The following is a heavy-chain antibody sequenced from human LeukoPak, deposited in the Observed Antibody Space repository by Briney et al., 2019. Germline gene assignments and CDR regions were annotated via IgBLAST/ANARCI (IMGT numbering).Heavy chain of an antibody. CDR1: GDSISSYF. D-gene: IGHD2-15*01. CDR2: IYYSGNT. Sequence: PSETLSLTCTVSGDSISSYFWSWIRQPPGKGLEWIGYIYYSGNTNYNPSLKSRVTISVDTSKNQFSLKLRSVTAADTALYYCARSELSCSGGSCPTRYAFDIWGQGTVVTASS. CDR3: ARSELSCSGGSCPTRYAFDI. J-gene: IGHJ3*02. V-gene: IGHV4-59*08.